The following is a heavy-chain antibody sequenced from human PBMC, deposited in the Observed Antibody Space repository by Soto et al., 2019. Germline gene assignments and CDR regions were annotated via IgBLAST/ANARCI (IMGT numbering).Heavy chain of an antibody. Sequence: LRLSCVVSGFTFNNYGINWVRQAPGKGLEWVSSVSKSGYTYYSDSVKGRFTISRDNAKNSVSLQMNTLRAEDTAVYYCAREDSIIIPAVSDFWGQGTLVTVSS. D-gene: IGHD2-2*01. V-gene: IGHV3-21*01. CDR3: AREDSIIIPAVSDF. CDR2: VSKSGYT. J-gene: IGHJ4*02. CDR1: GFTFNNYG.